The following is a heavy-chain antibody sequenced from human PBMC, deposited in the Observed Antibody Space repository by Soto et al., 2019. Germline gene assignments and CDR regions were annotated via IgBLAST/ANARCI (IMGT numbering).Heavy chain of an antibody. CDR1: GFSLPTDRVG. D-gene: IGHD1-26*01. Sequence: QITLKESGPTLVKPTQTLPLTCTFSGFSLPTDRVGVGWIRQPPGKALEWLAVIYWDDTKTYRPALKSRLTITNDTAKNQVALTMTDMDHVDTATYYCAHAYGGRSLYWGQGAQVTVSS. CDR2: IYWDDTK. V-gene: IGHV2-5*02. CDR3: AHAYGGRSLY. J-gene: IGHJ4*02.